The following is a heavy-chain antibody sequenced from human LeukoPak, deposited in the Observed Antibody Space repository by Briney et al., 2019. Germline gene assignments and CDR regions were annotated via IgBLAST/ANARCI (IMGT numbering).Heavy chain of an antibody. D-gene: IGHD3-10*01. J-gene: IGHJ3*02. CDR1: GFTVSSNY. CDR2: IKQDGSEI. Sequence: QPGGSLRLSCAASGFTVSSNYMSWVRQAPGKGLEWVANIKQDGSEIYYVDSVRGRFTISRDNAKNSLYLQMSSLRAEDTAVYYCGRDKEEMVRAPYAFGIWGQGTMVTVSS. V-gene: IGHV3-7*01. CDR3: GRDKEEMVRAPYAFGI.